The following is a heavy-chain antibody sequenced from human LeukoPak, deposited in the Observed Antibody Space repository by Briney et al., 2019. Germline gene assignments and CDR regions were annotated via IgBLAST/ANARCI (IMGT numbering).Heavy chain of an antibody. CDR3: ARELEYQLPYFDY. CDR2: IWYDGSNK. D-gene: IGHD2-2*01. J-gene: IGHJ4*02. Sequence: GGSLRLSCAASGFTFSSYGMDWVRQAPGKGLEWVAVIWYDGSNKYYADSAKGRFTISRDNSKNTLYLQMNSLRAEDTAVYYCARELEYQLPYFDYWGQGTLVTVSS. V-gene: IGHV3-33*01. CDR1: GFTFSSYG.